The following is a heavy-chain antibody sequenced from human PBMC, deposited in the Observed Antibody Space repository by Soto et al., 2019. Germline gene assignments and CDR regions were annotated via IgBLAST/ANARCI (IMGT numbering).Heavy chain of an antibody. Sequence: ASVKVSSKASGYTFTAYFIHWLRQAPGQGLEWMGWINPNSGDTNYAQKFQGRVTMTRDTSFSTAYMEVGSLRSDDTAFYYCPRDDYGGNSGILVDYWGQGTLVTVSS. V-gene: IGHV1-2*02. J-gene: IGHJ4*02. CDR1: GYTFTAYF. CDR2: INPNSGDT. D-gene: IGHD4-17*01. CDR3: PRDDYGGNSGILVDY.